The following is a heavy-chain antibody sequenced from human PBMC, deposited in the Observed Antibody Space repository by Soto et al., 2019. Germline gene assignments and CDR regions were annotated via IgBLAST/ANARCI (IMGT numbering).Heavy chain of an antibody. CDR3: ARRGAYCGSDCYSNWFDP. D-gene: IGHD2-21*02. CDR1: GGSISSSSYY. CDR2: IYYSGST. Sequence: PSETLSLTCTVSGGSISSSSYYWGWIRQPPGKGLEWIGSIYYSGSTYYNPSLKSRVTISVDTSKNQFSLKLSSVTAADTAVYYCARRGAYCGSDCYSNWFDPWGQGTLVTVSS. V-gene: IGHV4-39*01. J-gene: IGHJ5*02.